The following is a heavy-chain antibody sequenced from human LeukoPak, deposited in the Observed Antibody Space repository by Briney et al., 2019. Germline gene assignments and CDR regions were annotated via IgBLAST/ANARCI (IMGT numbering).Heavy chain of an antibody. V-gene: IGHV3-23*01. CDR2: INGRGGST. Sequence: PGGSLRLSCAASGFTFSNYAMSWVRQAPGKGLEWVSSINGRGGSTYYADSVKGRFTISRDNSKNTLYLQMNSLRAEDTAVYYCAKDRDYDSSGYRSWGQGTMVTVSS. J-gene: IGHJ3*01. D-gene: IGHD3-22*01. CDR1: GFTFSNYA. CDR3: AKDRDYDSSGYRS.